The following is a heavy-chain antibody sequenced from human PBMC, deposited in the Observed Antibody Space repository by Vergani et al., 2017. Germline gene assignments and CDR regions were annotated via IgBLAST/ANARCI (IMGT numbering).Heavy chain of an antibody. CDR2: IFPSGNS. J-gene: IGHJ6*02. CDR3: ARAPGGYGDYGVYYGWDV. CDR1: GDSITNGGFS. Sequence: QLQLQESGSGLVKPSQTLSLTCAVSGDSITNGGFSWNWIRQPPGKGPEWIGYIFPSGNSDYNPSLKNRVSISLDKSKNQFSLWVNSVTAADTAVYFCARAPGGYGDYGVYYGWDVWGQGTTVTVSS. V-gene: IGHV4-30-2*01. D-gene: IGHD4-17*01.